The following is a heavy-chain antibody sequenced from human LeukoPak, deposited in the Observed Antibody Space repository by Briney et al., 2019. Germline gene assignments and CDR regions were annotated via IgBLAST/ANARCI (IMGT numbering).Heavy chain of an antibody. CDR1: GGTFSSYA. J-gene: IGHJ4*02. D-gene: IGHD5-18*01. V-gene: IGHV1-69*04. CDR2: VINMFGEA. Sequence: GASVKVSCKASGGTFSSYAISWVRQAPGQGLEWMGRVINMFGEANYAQKFQGRVTITADKSTSTAYMELRSLRSEDTAVYYCVVPDTAMGFWGQGTLVTVSS. CDR3: VVPDTAMGF.